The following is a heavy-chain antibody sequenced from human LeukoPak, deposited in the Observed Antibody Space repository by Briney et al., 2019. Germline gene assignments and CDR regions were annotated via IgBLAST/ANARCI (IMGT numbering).Heavy chain of an antibody. CDR1: GFTFSNYW. CDR2: INQDGSER. V-gene: IGHV3-7*01. D-gene: IGHD2-2*01. Sequence: HSGGSLRLSCAASGFTFSNYWMSWVRQAPGKGLAWVANINQDGSERYSVDSVKGRFTISRDNAKNSLHLQMNSLRGEDTALYYCARIRGGYCSTSSCPLGYYGVDVWGQGTTVTVSS. CDR3: ARIRGGYCSTSSCPLGYYGVDV. J-gene: IGHJ6*02.